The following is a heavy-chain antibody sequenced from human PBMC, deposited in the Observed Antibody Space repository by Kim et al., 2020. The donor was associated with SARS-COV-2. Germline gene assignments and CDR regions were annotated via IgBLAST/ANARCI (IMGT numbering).Heavy chain of an antibody. J-gene: IGHJ4*02. CDR1: GGSISSYY. V-gene: IGHV4-4*07. Sequence: SETLSLTCTVSGGSISSYYWSWIRQPAGKGLEWIGRIYTSGSTNYNPSLKSRVTMSVDTSKNQFSLKLSSVTAADTAVYYCARGRGGTIFGVVIMDYFDYWGQGTLVTVSS. CDR2: IYTSGST. CDR3: ARGRGGTIFGVVIMDYFDY. D-gene: IGHD3-3*01.